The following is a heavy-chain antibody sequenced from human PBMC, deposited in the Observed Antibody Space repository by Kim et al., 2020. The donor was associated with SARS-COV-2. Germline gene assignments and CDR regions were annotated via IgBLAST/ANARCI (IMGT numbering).Heavy chain of an antibody. V-gene: IGHV4-61*01. CDR1: GGSVSSGSYY. CDR3: ARDRGLYVWGSYRSVWFDP. CDR2: IYYSGST. Sequence: SETLSLTCTVSGGSVSSGSYYWSWIRQPPGKGLEWIGYIYYSGSTNYNPSLKSRVTISVDTSKNQFSLKLSSVTAADTAVYYCARDRGLYVWGSYRSVWFDPWGQGTLVTVSS. D-gene: IGHD3-16*02. J-gene: IGHJ5*02.